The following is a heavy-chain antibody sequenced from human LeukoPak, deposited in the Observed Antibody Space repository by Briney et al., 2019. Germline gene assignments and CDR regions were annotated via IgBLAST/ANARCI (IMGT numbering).Heavy chain of an antibody. CDR3: ARALSDYGDYVFDS. V-gene: IGHV3-21*01. CDR2: ISSSSSSI. J-gene: IGHJ4*02. Sequence: PGGSLRLSCTASGFTFSVYSMNWVRQAPGKGLEWVSSISSSSSSIYYADSVKGRFTISRDNAKNSLYLQMNSLRAEDTALYYCARALSDYGDYVFDSWGQGTLVTVSS. D-gene: IGHD4-17*01. CDR1: GFTFSVYS.